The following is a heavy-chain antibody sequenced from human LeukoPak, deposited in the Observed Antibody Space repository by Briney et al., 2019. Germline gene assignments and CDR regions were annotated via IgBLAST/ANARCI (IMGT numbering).Heavy chain of an antibody. D-gene: IGHD1-7*01. V-gene: IGHV4-39*01. CDR2: IYYSGST. CDR3: ARHDGGWELPDAFDI. J-gene: IGHJ3*02. Sequence: SETLSLTCTVSGGSISSSSYYWGWIRQPPGKGLGWIGSIYYSGSTYYNPSLKSRVNISVDTSKNQFSLKLRSVPAADPAVYYCARHDGGWELPDAFDIWGQGTMVTVSS. CDR1: GGSISSSSYY.